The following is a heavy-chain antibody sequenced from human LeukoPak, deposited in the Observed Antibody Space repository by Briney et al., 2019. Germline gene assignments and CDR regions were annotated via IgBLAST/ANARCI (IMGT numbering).Heavy chain of an antibody. CDR3: ARVLGVTTGHTFDI. Sequence: PSQTLSLTCTVSGASINSGGFFRSWIRQHPGKGLEWIGHIYYSGYTYYNPSLTSRLAISLDTSKTQFSLRLSSVTAADTAFYYCARVLGVTTGHTFDIWGQGIMVTVSS. CDR2: IYYSGYT. CDR1: GASINSGGFF. J-gene: IGHJ3*02. V-gene: IGHV4-31*03. D-gene: IGHD4-17*01.